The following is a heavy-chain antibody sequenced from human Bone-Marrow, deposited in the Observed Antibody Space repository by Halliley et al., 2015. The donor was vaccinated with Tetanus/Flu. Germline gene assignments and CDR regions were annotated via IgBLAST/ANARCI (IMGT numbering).Heavy chain of an antibody. Sequence: GLEWVSGITTSGNTYYPGSVKGRFTISRENVKNSLYLQMNGLRAEDTAVYYCARARYGAVDYWGQGTPATVSS. CDR2: ITTSGNT. V-gene: IGHV3-13*04. J-gene: IGHJ4*02. D-gene: IGHD4-17*01. CDR3: ARARYGAVDY.